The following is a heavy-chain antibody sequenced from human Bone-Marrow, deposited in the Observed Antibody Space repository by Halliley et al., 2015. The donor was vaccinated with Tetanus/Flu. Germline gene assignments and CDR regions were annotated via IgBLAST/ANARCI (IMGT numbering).Heavy chain of an antibody. D-gene: IGHD5-18*01. J-gene: IGHJ4*02. CDR3: ARAAVRGYTYGDFDY. V-gene: IGHV4-59*01. CDR2: IYYNGHA. Sequence: GSIYYNGHANHHPSLRSRVTISVDTSKKQLSLRLSSVTAADTAVYYCARAAVRGYTYGDFDYWGRGTLVTVSS.